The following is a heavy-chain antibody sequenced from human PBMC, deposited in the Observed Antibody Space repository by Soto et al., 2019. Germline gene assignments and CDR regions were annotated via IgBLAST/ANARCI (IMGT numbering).Heavy chain of an antibody. Sequence: LILSCAASGFSFSTYPMVWVRQAPWKRLEAVSSISGSGDKTYYKDSVKGRFTISRDNSKNTVDLQMNSLRPEDTAVYYCAKILSTVTTYYYGMDAWGQGTTVTVSS. V-gene: IGHV3-23*01. CDR2: ISGSGDKT. J-gene: IGHJ6*02. CDR3: AKILSTVTTYYYGMDA. D-gene: IGHD4-17*01. CDR1: GFSFSTYP.